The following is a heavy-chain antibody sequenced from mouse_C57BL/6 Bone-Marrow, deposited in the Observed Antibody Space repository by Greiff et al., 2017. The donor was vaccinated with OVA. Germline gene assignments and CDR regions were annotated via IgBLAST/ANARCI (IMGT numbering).Heavy chain of an antibody. J-gene: IGHJ2*01. V-gene: IGHV1-4*01. CDR2: INPSSGYT. Sequence: VQRVESGAELARPGASVKMSCKASGYTFTSYTMHWVKQRPGQGLEWIGYINPSSGYTKYNQKFKDKATLTADKSSSTAYMQLSSLTSEDSAVYYCARFTTVVATDYWGQGTTLTVSS. CDR3: ARFTTVVATDY. CDR1: GYTFTSYT. D-gene: IGHD1-1*01.